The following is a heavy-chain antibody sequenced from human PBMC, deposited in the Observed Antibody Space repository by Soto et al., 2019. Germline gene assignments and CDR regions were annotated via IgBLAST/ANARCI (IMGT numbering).Heavy chain of an antibody. D-gene: IGHD6-25*01. J-gene: IGHJ4*02. CDR1: GFTFSSYG. CDR2: ISYEGSNK. Sequence: PGGSLRLSCAASGFTFSSYGMHWVRQAPGKGLEWVAVISYEGSNKYYADSVKGRFTISRDNSKNTLYLQMNSLRAEDTAVYYCAKWWRLQSPRVDYWGQGTLVTVSS. CDR3: AKWWRLQSPRVDY. V-gene: IGHV3-30*18.